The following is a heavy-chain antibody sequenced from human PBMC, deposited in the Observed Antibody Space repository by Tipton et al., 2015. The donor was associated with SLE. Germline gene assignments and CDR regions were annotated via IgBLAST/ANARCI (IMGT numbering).Heavy chain of an antibody. V-gene: IGHV3-30*04. J-gene: IGHJ4*02. Sequence: SLRLSCAASGFTFSSYAMHWVRQAPGKGLEWVAVISYDGSNKYYADSVKGRFTISRDNSKNTLYLQMNSLRAEDTAVYYCARDKSGYDILTGWYFDYWGQGTLVTVSS. CDR2: ISYDGSNK. D-gene: IGHD3-9*01. CDR1: GFTFSSYA. CDR3: ARDKSGYDILTGWYFDY.